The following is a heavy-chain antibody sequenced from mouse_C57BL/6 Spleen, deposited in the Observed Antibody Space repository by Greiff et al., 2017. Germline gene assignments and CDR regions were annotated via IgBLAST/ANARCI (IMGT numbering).Heavy chain of an antibody. CDR1: GYTFTSYG. CDR2: IYPRSGNT. D-gene: IGHD3-3*01. V-gene: IGHV1-81*01. CDR3: ARWGDHDFDY. J-gene: IGHJ2*01. Sequence: QVQLKEPGAELVRPGASVKLSCKASGYTFTSYGISWVKQRTGQGLEWIGEIYPRSGNTYYNEKFKGKATLTADKSSSTAYMELRSLTSEDSAVYFCARWGDHDFDYWGQGTTLTVSS.